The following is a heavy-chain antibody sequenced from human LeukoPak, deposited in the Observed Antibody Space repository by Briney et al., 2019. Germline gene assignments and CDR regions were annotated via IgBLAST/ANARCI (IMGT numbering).Heavy chain of an antibody. Sequence: GGSLRLSCAASGLTLSSYWMSWVRQAPGKGLEWGANIKKDGSEKYYVDSVKGRFTISRDNAKTSLYLQMHSLRAEDTAVSYCASDSGIAGDYFDYWGQGTLVTVSS. CDR2: IKKDGSEK. D-gene: IGHD3-16*01. J-gene: IGHJ4*02. CDR3: ASDSGIAGDYFDY. V-gene: IGHV3-7*01. CDR1: GLTLSSYW.